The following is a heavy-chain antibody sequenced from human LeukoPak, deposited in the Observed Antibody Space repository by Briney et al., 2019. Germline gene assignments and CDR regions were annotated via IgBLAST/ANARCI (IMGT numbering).Heavy chain of an antibody. Sequence: GGSLRLSCAASGFTVSSIYMSWVRQAPGKGLEWVSVIYSGGSTYYADSVKGRFTISRDNSKNTPYLQMNSLRAEDTAVYYCARDSGYDFGFDYWGQGTLVTVSS. CDR1: GFTVSSIY. CDR2: IYSGGST. CDR3: ARDSGYDFGFDY. J-gene: IGHJ4*02. D-gene: IGHD5-12*01. V-gene: IGHV3-66*02.